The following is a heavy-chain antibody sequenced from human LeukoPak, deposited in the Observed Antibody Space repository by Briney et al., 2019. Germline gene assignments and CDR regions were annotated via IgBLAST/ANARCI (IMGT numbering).Heavy chain of an antibody. D-gene: IGHD4-17*01. Sequence: ASVKVSCKASGYTFTSYYMHWVRQAPGQGLEWMGIINPSGGSTSYAQKFQGRVTMTTDTSTSTAYMELRSLRSDDTAVYYCAREMTTVTAGPFDYWGQGTLVTVSS. CDR1: GYTFTSYY. V-gene: IGHV1-46*01. CDR2: INPSGGST. CDR3: AREMTTVTAGPFDY. J-gene: IGHJ4*02.